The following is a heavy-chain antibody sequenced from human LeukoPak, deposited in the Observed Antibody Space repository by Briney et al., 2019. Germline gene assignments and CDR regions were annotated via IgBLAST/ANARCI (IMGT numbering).Heavy chain of an antibody. Sequence: SQTLSLTCAISGDSVSSNSVRNWIRQSPSRGLEWLGRTYYRSTWYNDYAVSVRGRITVNRDTSKNQFSLHLNSVTPEDTAVYYCARRLTQYDCFDPWGQGILVTVSS. CDR3: ARRLTQYDCFDP. D-gene: IGHD2-2*01. J-gene: IGHJ5*02. CDR2: TYYRSTWYN. CDR1: GDSVSSNSV. V-gene: IGHV6-1*01.